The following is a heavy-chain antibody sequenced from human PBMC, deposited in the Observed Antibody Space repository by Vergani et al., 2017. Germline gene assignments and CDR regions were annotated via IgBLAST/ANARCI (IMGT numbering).Heavy chain of an antibody. Sequence: VQLVESGGGLVKPGGSLRLSCAASGFTFSSYSMNWVRQAPGKGLELVSSISSSSSYIYYADSVKGRFTISRDNAKNSLYLQMNSLSAEDTAVYYCARDGEMTTVTTYAFDIWGQGTMVTVSS. D-gene: IGHD4-17*01. CDR2: ISSSSSYI. CDR3: ARDGEMTTVTTYAFDI. CDR1: GFTFSSYS. V-gene: IGHV3-21*01. J-gene: IGHJ3*02.